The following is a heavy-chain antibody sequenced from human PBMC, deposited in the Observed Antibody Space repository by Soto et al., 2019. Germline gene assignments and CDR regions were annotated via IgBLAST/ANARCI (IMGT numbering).Heavy chain of an antibody. Sequence: GESLKISCKGSGYSFTSYWIGWVRQMPGKGLEWMGIIYPGDSDTRYSPSFQGQVTISADKSISTAYLQWSSLKASDTAMYYCARTYYDILTGYSMDVWGKGTTVTVSS. J-gene: IGHJ6*03. D-gene: IGHD3-9*01. CDR2: IYPGDSDT. V-gene: IGHV5-51*01. CDR3: ARTYYDILTGYSMDV. CDR1: GYSFTSYW.